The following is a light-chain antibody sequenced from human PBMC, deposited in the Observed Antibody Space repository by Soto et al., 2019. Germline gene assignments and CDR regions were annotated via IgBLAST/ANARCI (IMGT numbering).Light chain of an antibody. V-gene: IGKV3-15*01. J-gene: IGKJ4*01. CDR2: RAS. Sequence: EIVMTQSPATLSVSPGERATLSCRASQSVYNNLAWYQQKPGQAPRLLIYRASTRATGFPARFSGGGSGTEVPLTISSLQSEDVAVFFCRQYSNWPLTFGGGTKVEIK. CDR3: RQYSNWPLT. CDR1: QSVYNN.